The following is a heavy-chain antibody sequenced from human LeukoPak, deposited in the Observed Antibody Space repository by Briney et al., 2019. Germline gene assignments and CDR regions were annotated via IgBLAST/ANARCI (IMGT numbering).Heavy chain of an antibody. CDR2: ISSSSSYI. CDR1: GFTFSSYS. J-gene: IGHJ4*02. V-gene: IGHV3-21*01. Sequence: GGSLRLSCAASGFTFSSYSMNWVRQAPGKGLEWVSSISSSSSYIYYADSVKGRFTISRDNARNSLYLQMNSLRAEDTAVYYCARGSAAAGTHYWGQGTLVTVSS. D-gene: IGHD6-13*01. CDR3: ARGSAAAGTHY.